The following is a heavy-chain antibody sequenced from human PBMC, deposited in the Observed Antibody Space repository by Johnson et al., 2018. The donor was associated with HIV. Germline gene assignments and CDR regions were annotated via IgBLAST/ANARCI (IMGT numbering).Heavy chain of an antibody. CDR3: AKWGSMRATSAFDI. Sequence: VHLVESGGGVVQPGRSLRLSCAASGFTFNSYGMHWVRQAPGKGQEWVAVIWYDGSNKYYADSVKGRFTISRDDSKTTLYLQMNRLRAEDTAVYYCAKWGSMRATSAFDIWGQGTMVTVSS. CDR1: GFTFNSYG. V-gene: IGHV3-33*06. J-gene: IGHJ3*02. D-gene: IGHD1-26*01. CDR2: IWYDGSNK.